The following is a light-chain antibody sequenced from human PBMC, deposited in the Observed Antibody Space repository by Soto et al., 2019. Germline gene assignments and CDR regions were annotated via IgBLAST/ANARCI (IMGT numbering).Light chain of an antibody. V-gene: IGLV2-14*01. CDR1: SSDVGGYNY. CDR2: DVS. CDR3: TSYTTSSTYV. Sequence: QSVLTQPASVSGSPRQSIPISCTGTSSDVGGYNYVSWYQQHPGKAPKLMIYDVSNRPSGVSNRFSGSKSGNTASLTISGLQAEDEADYYCTSYTTSSTYVFGTGTKSPS. J-gene: IGLJ1*01.